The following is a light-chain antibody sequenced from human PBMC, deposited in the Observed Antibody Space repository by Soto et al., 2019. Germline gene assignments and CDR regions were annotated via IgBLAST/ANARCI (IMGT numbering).Light chain of an antibody. Sequence: DIQMTQSPSTLSASVGDRVTITCRASQSISSWLAWYQQKPGKAPKLLIYDASSLESGVPSRFSGSGSGTEFTLSISSLQPDDFATYYCQPYYSYSRDTFGQGTKLEIK. CDR3: QPYYSYSRDT. J-gene: IGKJ2*01. CDR1: QSISSW. V-gene: IGKV1-5*01. CDR2: DAS.